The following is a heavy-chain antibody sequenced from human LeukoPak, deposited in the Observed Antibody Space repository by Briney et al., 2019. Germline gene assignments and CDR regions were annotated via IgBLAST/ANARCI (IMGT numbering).Heavy chain of an antibody. V-gene: IGHV3-21*01. Sequence: GGSLRLSCAASGFTFSSYSMNWVRQAPGKGLEWVSSISSSSSYIYYADSVKGRFTISRDNAKNSLYLQMNSLRAEDTAVYYCARVHGGHMVRGVLYPWGQGTLVTVSS. CDR1: GFTFSSYS. CDR3: ARVHGGHMVRGVLYP. CDR2: ISSSSSYI. J-gene: IGHJ5*02. D-gene: IGHD3-10*01.